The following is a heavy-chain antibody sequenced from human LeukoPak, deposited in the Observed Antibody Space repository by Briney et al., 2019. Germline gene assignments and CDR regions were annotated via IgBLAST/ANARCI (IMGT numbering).Heavy chain of an antibody. V-gene: IGHV4-34*01. CDR3: ARGHAPPVCSGGSCYSYFDY. D-gene: IGHD2-15*01. Sequence: SETLSLTCTVSGGSISSYYWSWIRQPPGKGLEWIGEINHSGSTNYNPSLKSRVTISVDTSKNQFSLKLSSVTAADTAVYYCARGHAPPVCSGGSCYSYFDYWGQGTLVTVSS. J-gene: IGHJ4*02. CDR1: GGSISSYY. CDR2: INHSGST.